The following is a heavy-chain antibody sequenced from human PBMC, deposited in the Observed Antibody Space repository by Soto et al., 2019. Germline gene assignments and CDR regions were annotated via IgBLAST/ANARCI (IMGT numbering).Heavy chain of an antibody. CDR1: GGSISATSYY. CDR2: IYYSGST. D-gene: IGHD3-16*01. V-gene: IGHV4-39*01. Sequence: PSETLSLTCTVSGGSISATSYYWGWIRQPPGKGLEWIGSIYYSGSTYYNPSLKSRVTISVDTSKNKFSLQLSSVTAADTAVYYCARLGIKRGNYGMDVWGQGTTVTVSS. J-gene: IGHJ6*02. CDR3: ARLGIKRGNYGMDV.